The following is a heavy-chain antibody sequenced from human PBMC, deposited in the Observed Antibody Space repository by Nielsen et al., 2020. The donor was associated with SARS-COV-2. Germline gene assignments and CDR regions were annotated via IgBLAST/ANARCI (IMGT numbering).Heavy chain of an antibody. Sequence: SETLSLTCAVYGGSFSGYYWSWIRQPPGKGLEWIGEINHSGSTNYNPSLKSRVTISVDTSKNQFSLKLSSVTAADTAVYYCAACMNYYYYGMDVWGQGTPVTVSS. CDR3: AACMNYYYYGMDV. V-gene: IGHV4-34*01. J-gene: IGHJ6*02. D-gene: IGHD3-16*01. CDR1: GGSFSGYY. CDR2: INHSGST.